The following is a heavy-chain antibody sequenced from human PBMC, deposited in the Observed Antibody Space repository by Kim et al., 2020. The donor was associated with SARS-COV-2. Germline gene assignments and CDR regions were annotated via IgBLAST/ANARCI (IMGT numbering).Heavy chain of an antibody. Sequence: SETLSLTCTVSGGSVSSDNYSWSWIRQPPGKGLEWIGFIYYSGSTDHNLSLKSRVTISVDTSKNQLSLNLTSVTAADTAVYYCATYSDSSDYFLYWGQGTLVTVSS. CDR3: ATYSDSSDYFLY. CDR2: IYYSGST. CDR1: GGSVSSDNYS. D-gene: IGHD3-22*01. V-gene: IGHV4-61*01. J-gene: IGHJ4*02.